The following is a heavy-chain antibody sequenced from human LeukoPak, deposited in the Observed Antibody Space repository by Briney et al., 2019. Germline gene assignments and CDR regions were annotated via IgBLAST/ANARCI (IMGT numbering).Heavy chain of an antibody. CDR1: GFTFSSYA. V-gene: IGHV3-23*01. CDR2: ISGSGSGT. D-gene: IGHD6-19*01. J-gene: IGHJ4*02. Sequence: GGSLGLSLPASGFTFSSYAMGWFGQTPGKGLEWVSSISGSGSGTYYRDSVKGRFTISRDNSKNTLYLQMNSLRGEDTAVYYCAKTFSSATHFDDWGQGTLVTVSS. CDR3: AKTFSSATHFDD.